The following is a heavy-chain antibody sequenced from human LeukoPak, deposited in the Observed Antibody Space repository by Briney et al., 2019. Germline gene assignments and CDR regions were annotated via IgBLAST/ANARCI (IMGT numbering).Heavy chain of an antibody. Sequence: SETLSLTCTVSGYSISSGYQWGWIRQPPGKGLEWIGEINHSGSTNYNPSLKSRVTISVDTSKNQFSLKLSSVTAADTAVYYCARVGSGWDLFDYWGQGTLVTVSS. D-gene: IGHD6-19*01. CDR1: GYSISSGYQ. CDR2: INHSGST. CDR3: ARVGSGWDLFDY. V-gene: IGHV4-38-2*02. J-gene: IGHJ4*02.